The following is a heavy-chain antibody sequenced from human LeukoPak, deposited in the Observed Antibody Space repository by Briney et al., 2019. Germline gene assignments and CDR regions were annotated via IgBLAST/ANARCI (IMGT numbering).Heavy chain of an antibody. CDR2: INHSGST. CDR1: GGSFSGYY. CDR3: ARLGVTPNY. D-gene: IGHD3-16*01. V-gene: IGHV4-34*01. Sequence: PSETLSLTCTVSGGSFSGYYWSWIRQPPGKGLEWIGEINHSGSTNYNPSLKSRVTISVDTSKNQFSLKLSSVTAADTAVYYCARLGVTPNYWGQGTLVTVSS. J-gene: IGHJ4*02.